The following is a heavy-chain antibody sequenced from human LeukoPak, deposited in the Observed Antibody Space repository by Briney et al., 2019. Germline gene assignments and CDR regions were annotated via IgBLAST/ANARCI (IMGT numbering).Heavy chain of an antibody. CDR3: ARRGANSGHTFDY. Sequence: GCLRLSFAASGFPFSYYQMSWVRPAPGEGLEWVSYIRSSGSDTYYSDSVKGGFTISRDNTKKALYLQMTSLRADATAVYYCARRGANSGHTFDYWGQGTLVSVSS. CDR1: GFPFSYYQ. V-gene: IGHV3-11*01. D-gene: IGHD5-12*01. CDR2: IRSSGSDT. J-gene: IGHJ4*02.